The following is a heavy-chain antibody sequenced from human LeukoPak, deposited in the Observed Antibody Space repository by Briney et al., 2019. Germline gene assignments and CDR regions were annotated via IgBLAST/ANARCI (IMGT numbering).Heavy chain of an antibody. J-gene: IGHJ2*01. V-gene: IGHV3-11*04. CDR1: GFTVSDYY. CDR2: ISSSGSTM. CDR3: ARVFPTVIHWYFDL. Sequence: GGSLRLSCAASGFTVSDYYMNWIRQAPGKGLEWVSNISSSGSTMYYADSVKGRFSISRDNAKNSLYLQMNSLRAEDTAVYYCARVFPTVIHWYFDLWGRGTLVTVSS. D-gene: IGHD4-11*01.